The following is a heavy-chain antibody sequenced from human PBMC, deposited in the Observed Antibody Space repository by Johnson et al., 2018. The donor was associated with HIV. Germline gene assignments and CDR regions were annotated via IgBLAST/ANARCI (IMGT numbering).Heavy chain of an antibody. D-gene: IGHD1-26*01. CDR3: AKRHGPIVGATHDAFDI. V-gene: IGHV3-9*01. CDR1: GFTFDDYA. Sequence: VQLVESGGGLVQPGRSLRLSCAASGFTFDDYAMHWVRQAPGKGLEWVSGISWNSGTIGYADSVKGRFAISRDNAKNSMYLQMNSLRAEDTAVYYCAKRHGPIVGATHDAFDIWGQGTMVTVSS. CDR2: ISWNSGTI. J-gene: IGHJ3*02.